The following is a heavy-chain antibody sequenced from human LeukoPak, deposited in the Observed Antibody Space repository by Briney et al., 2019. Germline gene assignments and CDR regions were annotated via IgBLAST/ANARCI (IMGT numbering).Heavy chain of an antibody. CDR1: GYTFTGYY. Sequence: SVKVSCKASGYTFTGYYMHWVRQAPGQGLEWMGRIIPILGIANYAQKFQGRVTITADKSTSTAYMELSSLRSEDTAVYYCARDVYCSGGSCYLRHYYGMDVWGQGTTVTVSS. D-gene: IGHD2-15*01. J-gene: IGHJ6*02. CDR3: ARDVYCSGGSCYLRHYYGMDV. V-gene: IGHV1-69*04. CDR2: IIPILGIA.